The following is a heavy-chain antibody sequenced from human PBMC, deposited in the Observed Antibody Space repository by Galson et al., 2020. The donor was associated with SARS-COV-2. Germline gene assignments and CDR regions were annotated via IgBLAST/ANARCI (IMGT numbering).Heavy chain of an antibody. CDR2: FDPEDGET. J-gene: IGHJ5*02. CDR1: GYTLTELS. D-gene: IGHD3-22*01. V-gene: IGHV1-24*01. CDR3: ATATPITMTGWFDP. Sequence: ASVKVSCKVSGYTLTELSMHWVRQAPGKGLEWMGGFDPEDGETIYAQKFQRRVTMTEDTSTDTAYMELSSLRSEDTAVYYCATATPITMTGWFDPWGQGTLVTVSS.